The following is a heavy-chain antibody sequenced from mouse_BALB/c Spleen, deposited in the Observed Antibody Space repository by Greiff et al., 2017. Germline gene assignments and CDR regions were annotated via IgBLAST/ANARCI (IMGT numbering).Heavy chain of an antibody. CDR2: ISYSGST. Sequence: EVQGVESGPGLVKPSQSLSLTCTVSGYSLTSDYAWNWIRQFPGNILEWMGYISYSGSTSYNPTLKSRISITRDTSKNQFFLQLNSVTTEDTATYYCEVRHPWFAYWGQGTLVTVSA. D-gene: IGHD2-14*01. CDR3: EVRHPWFAY. V-gene: IGHV3-2*02. CDR1: GYSLTSDYA. J-gene: IGHJ3*01.